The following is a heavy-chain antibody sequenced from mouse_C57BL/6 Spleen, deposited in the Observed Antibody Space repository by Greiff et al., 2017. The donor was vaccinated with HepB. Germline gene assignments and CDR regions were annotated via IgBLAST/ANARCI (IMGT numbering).Heavy chain of an antibody. D-gene: IGHD1-1*01. CDR2: IDPEDGET. CDR1: GFNIKDYY. J-gene: IGHJ1*03. Sequence: EVKLQESGAELVKPGASVKLSCTASGFNIKDYYMHWVEQRTEQGLEWIGRIDPEDGETKYAPKFQGKATITADTSSHTAYLQLSSLTSEDTAVYYCAFYYYGSSPTWYFDVWGTGTTVTVSS. V-gene: IGHV14-2*01. CDR3: AFYYYGSSPTWYFDV.